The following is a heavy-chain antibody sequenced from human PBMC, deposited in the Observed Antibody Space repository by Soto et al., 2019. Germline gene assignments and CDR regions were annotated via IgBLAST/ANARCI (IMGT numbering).Heavy chain of an antibody. Sequence: ESGGGLVKPGGSLRLSCAASGFTFSSYSMNWVRQAPGKGLEWVSSISSSSSYIYYADSVKGRFTISRDNAKNSLYLQMNSLRAEDTAVYYCARDSEFGVVINYYYYYGMDVWGQGTTVTVSS. CDR1: GFTFSSYS. CDR3: ARDSEFGVVINYYYYYGMDV. V-gene: IGHV3-21*01. D-gene: IGHD3-3*01. J-gene: IGHJ6*02. CDR2: ISSSSSYI.